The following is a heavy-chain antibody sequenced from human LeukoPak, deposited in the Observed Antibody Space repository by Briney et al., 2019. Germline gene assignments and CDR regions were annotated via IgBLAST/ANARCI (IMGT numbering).Heavy chain of an antibody. D-gene: IGHD6-13*01. CDR2: ISYDGSNK. CDR3: AKSSAGKFDY. CDR1: GFTFSSYA. J-gene: IGHJ4*02. V-gene: IGHV3-30*18. Sequence: GRSLRLSCAASGFTFSSYAMHWVRQAPGKGLEWVAVISYDGSNKYYADSVKGRFTISRDNSKNTLYLQMNSLRAEDTAVYYCAKSSAGKFDYWGQGTLVTVSS.